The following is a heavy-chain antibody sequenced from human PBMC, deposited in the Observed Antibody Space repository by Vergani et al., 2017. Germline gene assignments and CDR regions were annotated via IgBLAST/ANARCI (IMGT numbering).Heavy chain of an antibody. CDR3: AKDLTPYYGSGSYRY. Sequence: QVQLVESGGGVVQPGRSLRLSCAASGFTFSSYGMHWVRQAPGKGLGWVAVISYDGSNKYYADSVKGRFTISRDNSKSTLYLQMNSLRAEDTAVYYCAKDLTPYYGSGSYRYWGQGTLVTVSS. V-gene: IGHV3-30*18. J-gene: IGHJ4*02. D-gene: IGHD3-10*01. CDR1: GFTFSSYG. CDR2: ISYDGSNK.